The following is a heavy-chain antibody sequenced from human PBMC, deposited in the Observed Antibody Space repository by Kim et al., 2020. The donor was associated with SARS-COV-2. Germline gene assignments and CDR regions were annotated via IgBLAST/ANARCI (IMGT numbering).Heavy chain of an antibody. J-gene: IGHJ4*02. V-gene: IGHV3-64D*06. CDR3: VKDSLLAVAGNKEGSFDY. D-gene: IGHD6-19*01. Sequence: KGRFTISRDNSKNTLYLQMSSLRAEDTAVYYCVKDSLLAVAGNKEGSFDYWGQGTLVTVSS.